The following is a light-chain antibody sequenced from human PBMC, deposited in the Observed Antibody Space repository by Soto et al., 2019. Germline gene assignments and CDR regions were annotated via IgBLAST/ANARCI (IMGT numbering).Light chain of an antibody. J-gene: IGKJ1*01. CDR2: DAS. CDR3: QHYSSYRWT. CDR1: QSIISW. V-gene: IGKV1-5*01. Sequence: DIQMTQSPSTLSASVGDRVTITFLASQSIISWFAWYQQKPVKAPNLLIYDASSLESGVPSRFSGSGSGTEFTLTISSLQPDDFATYYCQHYSSYRWTFGQGTKVDIK.